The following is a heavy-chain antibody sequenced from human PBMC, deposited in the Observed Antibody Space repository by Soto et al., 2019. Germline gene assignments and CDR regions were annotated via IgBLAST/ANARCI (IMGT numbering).Heavy chain of an antibody. Sequence: QVQLQESGPGLVKPSETLSLTCTVSGGSITHYYCSWFRQPPGKGLEWIGYIQYNGYSAYNLSLKRRVTMSKDTSKTQFSLMLESVPATDTAVYYCARHGFGSLHGLVDVWGQGTTVIVSS. CDR3: ARHGFGSLHGLVDV. CDR1: GGSITHYY. J-gene: IGHJ6*02. CDR2: IQYNGYS. D-gene: IGHD3-10*01. V-gene: IGHV4-59*08.